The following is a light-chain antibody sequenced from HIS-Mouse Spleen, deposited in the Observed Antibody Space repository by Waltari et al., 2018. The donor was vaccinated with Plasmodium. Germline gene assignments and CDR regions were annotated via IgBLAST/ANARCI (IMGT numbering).Light chain of an antibody. J-gene: IGKJ1*01. CDR2: GAS. CDR1: QRVSSN. V-gene: IGKV3-15*01. Sequence: EIVMTQSPATLSVSPGERATLSCRAGQRVSSNLAWYQQKPGQAPRLLIYGASTKGTGIPARFSGSGSGTEFTLAISSMQSEDFAVYYCQQYNNWPRGTCGQGTKVEIK. CDR3: QQYNNWPRGT.